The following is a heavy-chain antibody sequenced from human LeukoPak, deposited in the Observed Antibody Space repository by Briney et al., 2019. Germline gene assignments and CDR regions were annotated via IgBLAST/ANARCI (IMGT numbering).Heavy chain of an antibody. CDR3: AREATFYYYMDV. V-gene: IGHV4-61*02. J-gene: IGHJ6*03. CDR1: GGSISSGSYY. CDR2: IYTSGST. Sequence: SETLSLTCTVSGGSISSGSYYWSWIRQPAGKGLEWIGRIYTSGSTNYNPSLKSRVTISVDTSKNQFSLKLSSVTAADTAVYYCAREATFYYYMDVWGKGTTVTVSS.